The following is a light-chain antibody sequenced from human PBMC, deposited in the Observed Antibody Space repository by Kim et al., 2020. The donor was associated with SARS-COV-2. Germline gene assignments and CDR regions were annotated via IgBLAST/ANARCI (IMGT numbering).Light chain of an antibody. Sequence: SPGKRATLSCTASQGVSSHLAWYQQKPGQAPRLLIYGASTRATGIPARFSGSGSRTEFTLTISSLQSEDFAVYYCQQYNNWPPWTFGQGTKVDIK. V-gene: IGKV3-15*01. CDR1: QGVSSH. J-gene: IGKJ1*01. CDR2: GAS. CDR3: QQYNNWPPWT.